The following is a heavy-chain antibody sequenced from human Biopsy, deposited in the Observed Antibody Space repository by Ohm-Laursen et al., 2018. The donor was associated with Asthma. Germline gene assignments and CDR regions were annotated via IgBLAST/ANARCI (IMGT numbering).Heavy chain of an antibody. Sequence: SLRLSCTASGFTFSSYAMSWVRQAPGKGLEWVSAIRRNGGSTYHADSVKGRFTISRDNSKNTLYLQMNSLRAEDTAVYYCAKDRDYDILSGPPGFDYWGQGTLVTVSS. CDR2: IRRNGGST. D-gene: IGHD3-9*01. CDR1: GFTFSSYA. J-gene: IGHJ4*02. CDR3: AKDRDYDILSGPPGFDY. V-gene: IGHV3-23*01.